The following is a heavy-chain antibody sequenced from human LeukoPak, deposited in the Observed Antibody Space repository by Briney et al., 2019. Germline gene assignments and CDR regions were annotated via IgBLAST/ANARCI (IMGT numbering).Heavy chain of an antibody. V-gene: IGHV1-18*01. J-gene: IGHJ4*02. Sequence: GASVKVSCKASGYTFTSYGISWVRQAPGQGLEWMGWISAYNGNTNYAQKLQGRVTMATDTSTSTAYMELRSLRSDDTAVYYCARTLLGEWDRGFDYWGQGTLVTVSS. CDR2: ISAYNGNT. D-gene: IGHD3-10*01. CDR1: GYTFTSYG. CDR3: ARTLLGEWDRGFDY.